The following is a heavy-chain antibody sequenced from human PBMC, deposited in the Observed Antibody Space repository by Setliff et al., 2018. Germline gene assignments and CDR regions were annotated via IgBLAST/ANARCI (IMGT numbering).Heavy chain of an antibody. CDR2: ISGSGGST. Sequence: SCAASGFTFSTYAMSWVRQAPGKGLEWVSAISGSGGSTYYADSVKGRFTISRDNSKNTLYLQMNSLRAEDTAVYYCAKDFRDLGYSDYWGQGTLVTVSS. J-gene: IGHJ4*02. CDR3: AKDFRDLGYSDY. CDR1: GFTFSTYA. V-gene: IGHV3-23*01.